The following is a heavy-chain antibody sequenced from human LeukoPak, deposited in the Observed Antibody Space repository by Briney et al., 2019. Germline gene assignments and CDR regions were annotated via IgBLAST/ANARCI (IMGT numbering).Heavy chain of an antibody. CDR2: TYYSGGT. CDR3: ARKLNWGLGAFDI. CDR1: GGSISSSAYH. Sequence: SETLSLTCTVSGGSISSSAYHWGWIRQPPGKGLEWIGSTYYSGGTFYNPSLRSRVTISLDTSENHFSLKMNSMTAADTAMYYCARKLNWGLGAFDIWGQGALVTVSS. D-gene: IGHD7-27*01. J-gene: IGHJ3*02. V-gene: IGHV4-39*07.